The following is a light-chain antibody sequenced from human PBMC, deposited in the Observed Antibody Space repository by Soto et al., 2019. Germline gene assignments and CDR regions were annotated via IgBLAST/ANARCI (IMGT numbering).Light chain of an antibody. CDR1: SSDVGGYNY. CDR3: SSYTSTSTYV. CDR2: EVS. J-gene: IGLJ1*01. V-gene: IGLV2-14*01. Sequence: VLTQPASVSGSPGQSITISCTGTSSDVGGYNYVSWYQQHPGKAPKLMIYEVSKRPSGVSNRFSGSKSGNTASLTISGLQAEDEADYYCSSYTSTSTYVFGTGTKLTVL.